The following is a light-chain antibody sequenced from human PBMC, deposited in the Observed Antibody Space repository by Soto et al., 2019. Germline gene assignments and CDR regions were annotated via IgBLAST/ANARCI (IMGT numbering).Light chain of an antibody. Sequence: DIQMTQSPSTLSSSVGDRVTITCRASQSISSWLAWYQQKPGKAPKLLIYTASSLESGVPSRFSGSRSGTEFTLTISSLQPDDFATYYCQQYNSYSRTCGQGTKVEIK. CDR1: QSISSW. CDR3: QQYNSYSRT. CDR2: TAS. J-gene: IGKJ1*01. V-gene: IGKV1-5*03.